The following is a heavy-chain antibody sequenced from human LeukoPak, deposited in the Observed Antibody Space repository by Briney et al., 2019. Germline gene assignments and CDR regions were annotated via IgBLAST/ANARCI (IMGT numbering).Heavy chain of an antibody. CDR2: IYSGGST. CDR3: ARSNCSSTSCYYYYYYYGMDV. V-gene: IGHV3-66*01. J-gene: IGHJ6*02. CDR1: GFTVSSNY. D-gene: IGHD2-2*01. Sequence: GGSLRLSCAASGFTVSSNYMSWVRQAPGKGLEWVSVIYSGGSTYYADSVKGRFTISRDNSKNTLYLQMNSLRAEDTAVYYCARSNCSSTSCYYYYYYYGMDVWGQGTTVTISS.